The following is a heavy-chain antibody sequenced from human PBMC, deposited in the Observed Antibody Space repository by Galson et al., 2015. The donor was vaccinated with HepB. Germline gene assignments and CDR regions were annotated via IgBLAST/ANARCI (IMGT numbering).Heavy chain of an antibody. Sequence: SLRLSCAASGFTVSGNHMSWVRQAPGKGLEWVSLIYKNGSTYYADSVKGRFTISRDNSKNTLYLQMNSLRAEDTAVYYCARDRGDDYVNYYYYHGMDVWGQGTTVTVSS. J-gene: IGHJ6*02. CDR2: IYKNGST. CDR1: GFTVSGNH. V-gene: IGHV3-66*03. D-gene: IGHD4-17*01. CDR3: ARDRGDDYVNYYYYHGMDV.